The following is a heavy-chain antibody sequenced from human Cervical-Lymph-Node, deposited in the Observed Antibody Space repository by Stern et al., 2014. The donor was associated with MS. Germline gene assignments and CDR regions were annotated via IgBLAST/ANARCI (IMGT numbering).Heavy chain of an antibody. J-gene: IGHJ6*02. V-gene: IGHV3-33*01. CDR3: ARSSSPSPYYYYGMDV. CDR2: IWYDGSNK. D-gene: IGHD6-13*01. CDR1: GFTFSSYG. Sequence: VQLVESGGGVVQPGRSLRLSCAASGFTFSSYGMHWVRQAPGQGLEWVAVIWYDGSNKYYADSVKSRFTISRDNSKNTLYLQMNSLRAEDTAVYYCARSSSPSPYYYYGMDVWGQGTTVTVSS.